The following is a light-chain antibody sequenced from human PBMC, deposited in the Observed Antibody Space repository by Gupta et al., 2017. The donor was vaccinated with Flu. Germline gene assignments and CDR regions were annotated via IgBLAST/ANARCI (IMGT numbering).Light chain of an antibody. CDR1: QSVGNS. V-gene: IGKV3-15*01. CDR2: GAS. J-gene: IGKJ1*01. CDR3: QQADYWPRT. Sequence: PATLSGSPGERATLSCRTSQSVGNSVAWYQQKPGQIPRLVICGASTRAAGFSARFSGSGSGTEFTLTISSLQSEDVAVYYCQQADYWPRTFGQGTKVEI.